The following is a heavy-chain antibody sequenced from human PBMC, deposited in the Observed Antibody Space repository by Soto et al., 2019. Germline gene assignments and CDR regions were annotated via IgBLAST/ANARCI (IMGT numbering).Heavy chain of an antibody. J-gene: IGHJ4*02. CDR2: IYHSGST. Sequence: SETLSLTCAVSGGSISSSNWWSWVRQPPGKGLEWIGEIYHSGSTNYNPSLKSRVTISVDKSKNQFSLKLSSVTAADTAVYYCARLYYYDTSGDEFFDYWGQGTLVIVSS. CDR3: ARLYYYDTSGDEFFDY. V-gene: IGHV4-4*02. CDR1: GGSISSSNW. D-gene: IGHD3-22*01.